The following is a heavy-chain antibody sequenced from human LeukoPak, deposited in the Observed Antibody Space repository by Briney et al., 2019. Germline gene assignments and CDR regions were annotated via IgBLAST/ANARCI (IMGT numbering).Heavy chain of an antibody. CDR1: GFTFSTYG. J-gene: IGHJ1*01. CDR2: IWYDGTDK. Sequence: GRSLRLSCAASGFTFSTYGMHWVRQAPGKGLEWVAVIWYDGTDKYYADSVKGRFTISRDDSKNTLYLQMNSLRAEDTAVYYRARAGGMTSEYFQHWGQGTLVTVSS. V-gene: IGHV3-33*01. D-gene: IGHD3-16*01. CDR3: ARAGGMTSEYFQH.